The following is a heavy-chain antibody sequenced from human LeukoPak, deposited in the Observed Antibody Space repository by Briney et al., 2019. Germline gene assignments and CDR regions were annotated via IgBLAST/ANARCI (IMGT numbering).Heavy chain of an antibody. D-gene: IGHD4-17*01. J-gene: IGHJ4*02. V-gene: IGHV3-64*01. CDR2: IGSNGGST. Sequence: PGGSLRLSCAASGFSFSIHTMHWVRQAPGKGPESVSAIGSNGGSTYYANSVKGRFTISRDNSKNTLYLQMGSLRDEDMAVYYCARETTGTFDYWGQGTLVTVSS. CDR1: GFSFSIHT. CDR3: ARETTGTFDY.